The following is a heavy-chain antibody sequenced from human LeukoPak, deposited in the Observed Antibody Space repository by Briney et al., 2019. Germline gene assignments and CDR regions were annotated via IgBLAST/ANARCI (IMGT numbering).Heavy chain of an antibody. J-gene: IGHJ5*02. CDR1: GGSISSSSYY. CDR3: ARLGKGSWFDP. Sequence: SETLSLTCTVSGGSISSSSYYWGWIRQPPGKGLEWIGSIYYSGSTYYNPSLKSRVTISVDTSKNQFSLKLSSVTAADTAVYYCARLGKGSWFDPWGQGTLVTVSS. CDR2: IYYSGST. V-gene: IGHV4-39*01. D-gene: IGHD3-10*01.